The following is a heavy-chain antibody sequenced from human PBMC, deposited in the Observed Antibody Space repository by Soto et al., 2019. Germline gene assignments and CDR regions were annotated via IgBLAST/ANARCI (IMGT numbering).Heavy chain of an antibody. Sequence: QLHRQESGPGLVKPSGTLSLTCVVSGGSISGRNWWRWVRQARGKGLEWIGEVFHSGDTTYSPSLMSRVTISVDKSKNQFSLNLLSVTAADTAVYYCTRLIYDSRLNYFYFDLWGQGALVTVSS. D-gene: IGHD3-22*01. CDR1: GGSISGRNW. J-gene: IGHJ4*02. CDR2: VFHSGDT. V-gene: IGHV4-4*02. CDR3: TRLIYDSRLNYFYFDL.